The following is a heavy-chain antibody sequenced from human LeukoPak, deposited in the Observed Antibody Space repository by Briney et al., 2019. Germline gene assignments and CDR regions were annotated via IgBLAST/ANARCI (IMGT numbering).Heavy chain of an antibody. CDR2: IKQDGSEK. D-gene: IGHD5-18*01. J-gene: IGHJ3*02. CDR1: GFTFSSYW. CDR3: ARERLWLGDRAFDI. V-gene: IGHV3-7*01. Sequence: GGSLRLSCAASGFTFSSYWMSWVRQAPGKGLEWVANIKQDGSEKYYVDSVKGRFTISRDNAKNSLYLQVNSLRAEDTAVYYCARERLWLGDRAFDIWGQGTMVTVSS.